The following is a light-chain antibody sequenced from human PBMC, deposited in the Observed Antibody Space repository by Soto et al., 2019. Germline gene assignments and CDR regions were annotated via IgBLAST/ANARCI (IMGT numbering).Light chain of an antibody. Sequence: DIVMSQTPHSLPVPPGEPVSIXXRSXQSLLHRNGYHYLDWYLQKPGQSPQLXXYVWSNRASGFPDRFSGSGSGTDFTLEISRVEAEDVGVYYCMQGLQTPPSTFGQGTRLEIK. V-gene: IGKV2-28*01. CDR3: MQGLQTPPST. CDR1: QSLLHRNGYHY. CDR2: VWS. J-gene: IGKJ5*01.